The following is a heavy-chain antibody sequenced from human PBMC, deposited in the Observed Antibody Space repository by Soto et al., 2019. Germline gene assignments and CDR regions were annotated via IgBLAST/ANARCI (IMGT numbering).Heavy chain of an antibody. Sequence: PSETLSLTCAVYGGSFSGYYWSWIRQPPGKGLEWIGEINHSGSTNYNPSLKSRVTISVDTSKNQFSLKLSSVTAADTAVYYCARAVTRSFSNWFDPWGQGTLVTVSS. CDR3: ARAVTRSFSNWFDP. CDR1: GGSFSGYY. V-gene: IGHV4-34*01. D-gene: IGHD2-2*01. J-gene: IGHJ5*02. CDR2: INHSGST.